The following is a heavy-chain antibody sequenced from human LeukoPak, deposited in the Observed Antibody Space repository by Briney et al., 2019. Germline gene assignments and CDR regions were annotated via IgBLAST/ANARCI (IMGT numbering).Heavy chain of an antibody. CDR2: IYYSGGNT. CDR3: XXDQGQAAVPRRFDY. CDR1: GFSFSTHA. Sequence: GSLRLSCAASGFSFSTHAMSWVRQAPGKGLEWVSTIYYSGGNTYSADSVKGRFTISRDNAKNMLYLQMNSLRAEDTAIYYCXXDQGQAAVPRRFDYWGQGTLVTVSS. D-gene: IGHD6-6*01. J-gene: IGHJ4*02. V-gene: IGHV3-23*01.